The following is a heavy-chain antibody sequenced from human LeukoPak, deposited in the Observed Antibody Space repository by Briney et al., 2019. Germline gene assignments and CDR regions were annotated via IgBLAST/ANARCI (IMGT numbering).Heavy chain of an antibody. J-gene: IGHJ5*02. CDR2: IYYSGST. V-gene: IGHV4-39*01. CDR1: GDSISGSRYY. CDR3: ARPLYVTFGGVIDPWFDP. Sequence: SETLSLTCTVSGDSISGSRYYWAWIRQPPGKGLEWIGSIYYSGSTYYSPSLKSRVTISLDTSKNQFSLKLSSVTAADTAVYYCARPLYVTFGGVIDPWFDPWGQGTLVTVSS. D-gene: IGHD3-16*02.